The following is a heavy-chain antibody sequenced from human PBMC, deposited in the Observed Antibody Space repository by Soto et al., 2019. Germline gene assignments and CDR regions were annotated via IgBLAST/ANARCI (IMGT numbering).Heavy chain of an antibody. Sequence: SETLSLTCTVSGGSISSYYWSWIRQPPGKGLEWIGYIYYSGSTNYNPSLKSRVTISVDTSKNQFSLKLSSVTAADTAVYYCARERFQGDILTGYWGYYYYGMDVWGQGTTVTVSS. CDR2: IYYSGST. J-gene: IGHJ6*02. D-gene: IGHD3-9*01. CDR3: ARERFQGDILTGYWGYYYYGMDV. CDR1: GGSISSYY. V-gene: IGHV4-59*01.